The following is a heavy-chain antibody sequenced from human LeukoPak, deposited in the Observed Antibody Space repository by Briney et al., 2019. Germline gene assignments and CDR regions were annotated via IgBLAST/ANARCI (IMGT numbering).Heavy chain of an antibody. CDR1: GFTFSSYA. V-gene: IGHV3-30*04. CDR2: ISYDGGNK. J-gene: IGHJ4*02. D-gene: IGHD3-3*01. Sequence: GGPLRLSCAASGFTFSSYAMHWVRQAPGKGLEWVAVISYDGGNKYYADSVKGRFTISRDNSKNTLYLQMNSLRAEDTAVYYCARDGRDDFWSGYYFDYWGQGTLVTVSS. CDR3: ARDGRDDFWSGYYFDY.